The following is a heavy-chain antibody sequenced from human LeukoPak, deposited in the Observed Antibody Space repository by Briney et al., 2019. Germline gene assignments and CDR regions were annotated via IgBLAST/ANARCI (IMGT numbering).Heavy chain of an antibody. CDR1: GGSISSYY. Sequence: PSETLSLTCTVSGGSISSYYWSWIRQPPGKGLEWIGYIYYSGSTNYNPSLKSRVTISVDTSKNQFSLKLSSVTAADTAVYYCARLRYFDWLESPSNGFDPWGQGTLVTVSS. J-gene: IGHJ5*02. V-gene: IGHV4-59*01. CDR2: IYYSGST. D-gene: IGHD3-9*01. CDR3: ARLRYFDWLESPSNGFDP.